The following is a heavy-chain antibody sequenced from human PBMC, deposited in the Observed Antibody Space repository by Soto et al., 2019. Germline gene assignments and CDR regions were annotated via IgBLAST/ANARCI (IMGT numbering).Heavy chain of an antibody. D-gene: IGHD2-15*01. CDR3: ARGPGGPDGPGDY. CDR1: GYTFTNYA. V-gene: IGHV1-3*01. CDR2: INAGNGNT. Sequence: QVQLVQSGAEVKKPGASVKVSCKASGYTFTNYAKHWVRQAPGQRLEWMGWINAGNGNTKYSQKFQGRVTITRDTSASTAYMDLSSLRSEDTAVYYCARGPGGPDGPGDYSGQGTLVTVSS. J-gene: IGHJ4*02.